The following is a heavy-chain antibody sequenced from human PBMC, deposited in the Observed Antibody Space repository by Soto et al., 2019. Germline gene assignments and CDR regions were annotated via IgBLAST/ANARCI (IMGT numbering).Heavy chain of an antibody. CDR3: ARADCSGGSCYSFYYYGMDV. Sequence: SETLSLTCTVSGGSISSYYWSWIRQPPGKGLEWIGYIYYSGSTNYNPSLKSRVAISVDTSKNQFSLKLSSVTAADTAVYYCARADCSGGSCYSFYYYGMDVWGQGTTVTVSS. CDR2: IYYSGST. D-gene: IGHD2-15*01. J-gene: IGHJ6*02. V-gene: IGHV4-59*01. CDR1: GGSISSYY.